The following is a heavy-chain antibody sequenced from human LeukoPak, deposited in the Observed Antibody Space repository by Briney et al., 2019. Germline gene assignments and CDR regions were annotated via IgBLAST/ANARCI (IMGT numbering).Heavy chain of an antibody. Sequence: SEPLSLTCTVSGGSISSGDYYWSWIRQPPGKGLEWIGYIYYSGSTYYNPSLKSRVTISVDTSKNQFSLKLSSVTAADTAVYYCASTEAASYYYGMDVWGKGTTVTVSS. D-gene: IGHD6-13*01. J-gene: IGHJ6*04. V-gene: IGHV4-30-4*08. CDR3: ASTEAASYYYGMDV. CDR2: IYYSGST. CDR1: GGSISSGDYY.